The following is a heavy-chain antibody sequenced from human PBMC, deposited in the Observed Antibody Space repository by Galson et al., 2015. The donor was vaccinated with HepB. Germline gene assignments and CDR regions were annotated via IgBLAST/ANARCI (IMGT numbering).Heavy chain of an antibody. D-gene: IGHD4-11*01. CDR3: AKEEAYSNGWIDSHFHHGMDV. CDR1: GFNFMTYS. J-gene: IGHJ6*02. V-gene: IGHV3-30*04. CDR2: ISYSGTSQ. Sequence: SLRLSCAASGFNFMTYSMHWVRQAPGKGLQWVAVISYSGTSQYYADSVKGRFTISRDNSKNTVYLEMNSLRAEDTALYFCAKEEAYSNGWIDSHFHHGMDVWGQGTTVTVSS.